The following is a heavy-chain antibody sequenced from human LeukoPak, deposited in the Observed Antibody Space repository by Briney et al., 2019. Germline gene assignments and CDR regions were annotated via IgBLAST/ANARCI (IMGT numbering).Heavy chain of an antibody. CDR3: ARGGDYGDYYDAFDT. CDR1: GFTVSSNY. Sequence: GGSLRLSCAASGFTVSSNYMSWVRQAPGKGLEWVSVIYSGGSTYYADSVKGRFTISRDNSKNTLYLQMNSLRAEDTAVYYCARGGDYGDYYDAFDTWGQGTMVTVSS. D-gene: IGHD4-17*01. V-gene: IGHV3-66*02. J-gene: IGHJ3*02. CDR2: IYSGGST.